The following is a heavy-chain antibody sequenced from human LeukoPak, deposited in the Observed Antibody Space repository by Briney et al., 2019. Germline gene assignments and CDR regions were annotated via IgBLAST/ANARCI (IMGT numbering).Heavy chain of an antibody. CDR3: ARQVTYYDSSGYYYTSGYYYMDV. CDR2: ISTSGNT. V-gene: IGHV4-61*02. CDR1: GGSISSGSYY. D-gene: IGHD3-22*01. J-gene: IGHJ6*03. Sequence: SETLSLTCTVSGGSISSGSYYWSWIRQPAGKGLEWIGRISTSGNTNYNPSLKSRVTISVDTSKNQFSLKLSSVTAADTAVYYCARQVTYYDSSGYYYTSGYYYMDVWGKGTTVTISS.